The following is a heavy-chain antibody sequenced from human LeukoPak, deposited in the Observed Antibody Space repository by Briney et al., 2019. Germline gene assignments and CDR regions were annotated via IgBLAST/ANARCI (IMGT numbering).Heavy chain of an antibody. Sequence: GGSLRLSCVVSGLTFRDAWLSWVRQAPGKGLEWVSIIFSGDNTFYADSVKGRFTISRDNSKNTLYLQMNSLRAEDTAVYYCASGIVEGGYFSGPVEYWGQGALVTVSS. V-gene: IGHV3-53*01. D-gene: IGHD3-22*01. J-gene: IGHJ4*02. CDR1: GLTFRDAW. CDR2: IFSGDNT. CDR3: ASGIVEGGYFSGPVEY.